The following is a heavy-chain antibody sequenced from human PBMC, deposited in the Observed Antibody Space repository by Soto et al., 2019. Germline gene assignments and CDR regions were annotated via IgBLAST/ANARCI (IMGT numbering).Heavy chain of an antibody. CDR2: IYYSGST. CDR1: GGSISRSSYY. CDR3: ARTAITMIVVMSNWFDP. Sequence: SEALSLTCTVSGGSISRSSYYWGWIRQPPGKGLEWIGSIYYSGSTYYNPSLKSRVTISVDTSKNQFSLKLSSVTAADTAVYYCARTAITMIVVMSNWFDPWGQGTLVTVSS. J-gene: IGHJ5*02. V-gene: IGHV4-39*01. D-gene: IGHD3-22*01.